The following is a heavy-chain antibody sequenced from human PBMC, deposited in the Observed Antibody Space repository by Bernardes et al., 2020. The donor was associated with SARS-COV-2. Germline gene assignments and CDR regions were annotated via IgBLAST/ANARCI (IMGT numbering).Heavy chain of an antibody. V-gene: IGHV3-33*01. Sequence: GGSLRLSCAASGFTFNGYGMHWVRQAPGRGLEWVAVIWYDGTNKYYGDSVKGRFTISRDNSKNTLYLEMNSLTIEDTAVYFCAREVRIAVPGRPPRANWYFDVWGPGSLVTVSS. CDR2: IWYDGTNK. D-gene: IGHD6-19*01. CDR1: GFTFNGYG. J-gene: IGHJ2*01. CDR3: AREVRIAVPGRPPRANWYFDV.